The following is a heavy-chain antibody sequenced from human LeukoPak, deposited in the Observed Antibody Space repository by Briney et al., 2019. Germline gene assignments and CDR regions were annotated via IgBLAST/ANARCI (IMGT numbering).Heavy chain of an antibody. J-gene: IGHJ4*02. CDR2: IYYSGST. CDR3: ARFRSSGSLQADY. CDR1: GGSISSSSYY. Sequence: SQTLSLTCAISGGSISSSSYYWGWIRQPPGKGLEWIGSIYYSGSTSYNPSLKSRVTISVDTSKNQFSLKLTSVTAADTAVYYCARFRSSGSLQADYWGQGTLVTVSS. V-gene: IGHV4-39*07. D-gene: IGHD1-26*01.